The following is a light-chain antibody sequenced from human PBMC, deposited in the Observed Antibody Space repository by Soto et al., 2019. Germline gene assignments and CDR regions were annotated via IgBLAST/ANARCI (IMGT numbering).Light chain of an antibody. CDR2: KNN. J-gene: IGLJ1*01. V-gene: IGLV1-44*01. CDR3: SSYTNINTRACV. CDR1: SSNIGSNA. Sequence: QSALTQPPSASGTPGQRVAISCSGSSSNIGSNAVNWYQQLPGAAPKLLIYKNNLRPSGVPDRFSGSKSGASASLAISGLQSEDESDYYCSSYTNINTRACVFGTGTKLTVL.